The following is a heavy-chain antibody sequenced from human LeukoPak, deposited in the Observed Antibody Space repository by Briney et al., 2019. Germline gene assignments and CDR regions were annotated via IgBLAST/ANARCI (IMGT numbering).Heavy chain of an antibody. CDR3: ARDPIRDDYGDYVDY. CDR1: GFTFDDYG. V-gene: IGHV3-53*01. CDR2: ISSGGRT. D-gene: IGHD4-17*01. Sequence: PGGSLRLSCAASGFTFDDYGMSWVRQAPGKGLEWVSVISSGGRTYYADSVKGRFTISRDNSNNTLYLQMNSLRAEDTAVYYCARDPIRDDYGDYVDYWGQGTLVTVSS. J-gene: IGHJ4*02.